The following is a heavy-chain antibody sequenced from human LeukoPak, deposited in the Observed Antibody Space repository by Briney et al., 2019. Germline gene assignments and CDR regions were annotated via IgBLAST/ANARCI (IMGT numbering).Heavy chain of an antibody. Sequence: GGSLRLSCAASGFTFSSYGMHWVRQAPGKGLEWVAVISYDGSNKYYADSVKGRFTISRDNSKNTLYLQMNSLRAEDTAVYYCAKDPGYSSSGGWFDPWGQGTLVTVSS. CDR3: AKDPGYSSSGGWFDP. D-gene: IGHD6-13*01. CDR1: GFTFSSYG. J-gene: IGHJ5*02. V-gene: IGHV3-30*18. CDR2: ISYDGSNK.